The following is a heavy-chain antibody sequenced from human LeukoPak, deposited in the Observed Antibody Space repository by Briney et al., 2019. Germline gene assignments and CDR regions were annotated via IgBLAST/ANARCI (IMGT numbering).Heavy chain of an antibody. Sequence: ASVKVSCKASGYTFTSYGISWVRQAPGQGLEWMGWISAYNGNTNYAQKLQGRVTMTTDISTSTAYMELRSLRSDDTAVYYCARRVVAATYNWFDPWGQGTLVTVSS. CDR3: ARRVVAATYNWFDP. J-gene: IGHJ5*02. D-gene: IGHD2-15*01. V-gene: IGHV1-18*01. CDR1: GYTFTSYG. CDR2: ISAYNGNT.